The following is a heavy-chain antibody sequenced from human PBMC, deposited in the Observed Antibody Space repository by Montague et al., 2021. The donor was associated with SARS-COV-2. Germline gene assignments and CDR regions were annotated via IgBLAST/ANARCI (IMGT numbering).Heavy chain of an antibody. CDR1: GFTFSYYG. CDR3: ARDLSGRFDL. V-gene: IGHV3-30*03. CDR2: FPADGRNI. Sequence: SLRLSCSASGFTFSYYGMFWVRQAPGKGPEWVAIFPADGRNIYYXDSVKGRFTVSRDNSRDTLYLQMNSLRVEDTAMYYCARDLSGRFDLWGQGTLVTVSS. J-gene: IGHJ5*02.